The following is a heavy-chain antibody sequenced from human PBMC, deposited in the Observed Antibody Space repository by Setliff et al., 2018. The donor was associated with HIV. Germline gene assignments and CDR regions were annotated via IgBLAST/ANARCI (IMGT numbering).Heavy chain of an antibody. CDR1: GYTFINYD. Sequence: ASVKVSCKTSGYTFINYDINWVRQATGQGLEWMGWMNPNSSNSGHAQNFQGRVTMTLDTSISTAYMELSSLTSEDTAVYYCTRGRHSQTAGAIKFAFWGQGSLVTVSS. V-gene: IGHV1-8*02. J-gene: IGHJ5*01. D-gene: IGHD3-10*01. CDR2: MNPNSSNS. CDR3: TRGRHSQTAGAIKFAF.